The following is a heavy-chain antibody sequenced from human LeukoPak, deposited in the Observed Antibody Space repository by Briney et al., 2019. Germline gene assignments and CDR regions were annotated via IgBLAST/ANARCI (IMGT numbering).Heavy chain of an antibody. Sequence: PSETLSLTCTGSGGSIGSYYWSWIRQPPGKGLEWIGYIYNSGSTNYSPSLKSRVSISVDTPKNQFSLRLSSVTAADTAVYYCARPSRDGYRYTFDYWGQGILVTVSS. CDR3: ARPSRDGYRYTFDY. CDR1: GGSIGSYY. D-gene: IGHD5-24*01. J-gene: IGHJ4*02. V-gene: IGHV4-59*01. CDR2: IYNSGST.